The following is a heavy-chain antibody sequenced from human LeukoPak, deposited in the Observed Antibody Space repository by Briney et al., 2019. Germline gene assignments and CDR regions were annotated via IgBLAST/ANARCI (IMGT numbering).Heavy chain of an antibody. D-gene: IGHD3-3*01. Sequence: PGGSLRLSCAASGFTFINAWMTWVRQAPGKGLEWVGRIKSKTDGGTIDYAAPVQGRFTISRDDSKNTLYLEMNSLKIEDTAVYYCHGGVWSGYPSDFDYWGRGTLVTVSS. CDR2: IKSKTDGGTI. CDR3: HGGVWSGYPSDFDY. CDR1: GFTFINAW. J-gene: IGHJ4*02. V-gene: IGHV3-15*01.